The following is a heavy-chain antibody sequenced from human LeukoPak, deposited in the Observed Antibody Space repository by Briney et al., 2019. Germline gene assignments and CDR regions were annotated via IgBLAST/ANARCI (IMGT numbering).Heavy chain of an antibody. CDR3: ARARRSGGITLIRGVKDRGWFDS. CDR1: GLTFSSYS. D-gene: IGHD3-10*01. V-gene: IGHV3-21*01. J-gene: IGHJ5*01. CDR2: ISSSSSYI. Sequence: PGGSLRLSCAASGLTFSSYSMNWVRQAPGKGLEWVSSISSSSSYIYYADSVKGRFTISRDNAKNSLYLQMNSLRAEDTAVYYCARARRSGGITLIRGVKDRGWFDSWGQGTLVTVSS.